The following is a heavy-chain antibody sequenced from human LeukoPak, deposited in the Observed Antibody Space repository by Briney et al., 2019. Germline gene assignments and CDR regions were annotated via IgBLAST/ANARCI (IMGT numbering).Heavy chain of an antibody. CDR2: IYSGGST. CDR1: GFTVSSNY. V-gene: IGHV3-66*01. Sequence: GGSLRLSCAASGFTVSSNYMSWVRQAPGKGLEWDSVIYSGGSTYYADSVKGRFTISRDNSKNTLYLQMNSLRAEDTAVYYCARANGGYEANDYWGQGTLVTVSS. J-gene: IGHJ4*02. D-gene: IGHD5-12*01. CDR3: ARANGGYEANDY.